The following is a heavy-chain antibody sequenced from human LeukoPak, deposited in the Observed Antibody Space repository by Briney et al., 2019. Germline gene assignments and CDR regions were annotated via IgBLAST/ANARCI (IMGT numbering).Heavy chain of an antibody. V-gene: IGHV3-53*01. Sequence: GGSLRLSCAASGFTLRSYTMNWVRQAPGKGLEWVSVIYSGGSTYYADSVKGRFTISRDNSKNTLYLQMNSLRAEDTAVYYCARDKSPDAFDIWGQGTMVTVSS. J-gene: IGHJ3*02. CDR3: ARDKSPDAFDI. CDR2: IYSGGST. CDR1: GFTLRSYT.